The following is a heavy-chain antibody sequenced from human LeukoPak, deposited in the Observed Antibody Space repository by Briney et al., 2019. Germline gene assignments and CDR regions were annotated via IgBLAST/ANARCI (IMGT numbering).Heavy chain of an antibody. J-gene: IGHJ4*02. CDR1: GFTFSSYA. V-gene: IGHV3-23*01. Sequence: PGGSLRLSCAPSGFTFSSYAMSWVRQAPGKGLEWVSAISGSGGSTYYADSVKGRFTISRDNSKNTLYLQMNSLRAEDTAVYYCAKDRDYYDSSGYYLHFDFWGQGTLVTVSS. CDR2: ISGSGGST. D-gene: IGHD3-22*01. CDR3: AKDRDYYDSSGYYLHFDF.